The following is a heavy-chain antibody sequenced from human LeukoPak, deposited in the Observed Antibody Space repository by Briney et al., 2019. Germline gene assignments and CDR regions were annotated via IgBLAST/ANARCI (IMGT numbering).Heavy chain of an antibody. V-gene: IGHV4-39*01. Sequence: PTEALPLSRSISGGSIRSSRYYWGWIRQPPGKGLEWIGSIYYSGSTYYNGSLKSRVTISVDTSKNQFSLKLSSVTAADTAVYYCARHQLDSSGWYRPANYFDYWGQGTLVTVSS. CDR3: ARHQLDSSGWYRPANYFDY. J-gene: IGHJ4*02. CDR1: GGSIRSSRYY. D-gene: IGHD6-19*01. CDR2: IYYSGST.